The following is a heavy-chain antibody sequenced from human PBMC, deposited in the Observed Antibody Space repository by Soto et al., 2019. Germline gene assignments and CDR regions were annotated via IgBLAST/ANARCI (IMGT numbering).Heavy chain of an antibody. J-gene: IGHJ6*02. D-gene: IGHD3-10*01. CDR3: ARNIYHYYGPGSGNGHWV. V-gene: IGHV1-2*02. Sequence: QVQLVQSGAEVKEPGDSVRVSCDASGYTFSAYYIHWVRQAPGQGLEWMGWINPKFGDTTYAQDFQGRVTMTRDRSISTVLLELSRMTSDDTAIYYCARNIYHYYGPGSGNGHWVWGQGTRVT. CDR2: INPKFGDT. CDR1: GYTFSAYY.